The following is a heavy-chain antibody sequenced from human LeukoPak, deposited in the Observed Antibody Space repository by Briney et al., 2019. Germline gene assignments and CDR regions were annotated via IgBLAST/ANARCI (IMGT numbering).Heavy chain of an antibody. Sequence: SQTLSLTCTVSGGSISSGSYYWNWIRQPAGKGLEWIGRIYTGGSTNYNPSLKSRVTISVDTSKNQFSLKLSSVTAADTAVYYCARDVRNCSSTSCSYYFDYWGQGTLVTVSS. J-gene: IGHJ4*02. CDR2: IYTGGST. CDR3: ARDVRNCSSTSCSYYFDY. CDR1: GGSISSGSYY. V-gene: IGHV4-61*02. D-gene: IGHD2-2*01.